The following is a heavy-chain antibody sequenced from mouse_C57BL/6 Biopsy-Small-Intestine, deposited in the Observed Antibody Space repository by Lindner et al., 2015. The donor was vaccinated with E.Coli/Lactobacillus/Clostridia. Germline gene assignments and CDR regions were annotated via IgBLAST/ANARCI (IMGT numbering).Heavy chain of an antibody. CDR1: GFTFSSYG. Sequence: VQLQESGVDLVKPGGSLKLSCAASGFTFSSYGMSWVRQTPDKRLEWVATINNGGTYTFYPDSVRGRFTISRDNAKNTVYLQMSSLKSEDTAMYYCAREGNYYSSSLFDYWGQGTTLTVSS. V-gene: IGHV5-6*01. CDR3: AREGNYYSSSLFDY. J-gene: IGHJ2*01. CDR2: INNGGTYT. D-gene: IGHD1-1*01.